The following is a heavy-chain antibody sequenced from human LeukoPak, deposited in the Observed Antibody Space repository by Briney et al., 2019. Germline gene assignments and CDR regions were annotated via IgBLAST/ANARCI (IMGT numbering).Heavy chain of an antibody. CDR2: ISDDGTNK. D-gene: IGHD5-18*01. V-gene: IGHV3-30*18. Sequence: GRSLRLSCAASGFTFSSYGMHWVRQGPGKGLEWVAVISDDGTNKYYTDSVKGRFTISRDSSKNTLFLQMNSLRVEDTAVYYCAKDNKGYSYDYWGQGTLVTVSS. J-gene: IGHJ4*02. CDR1: GFTFSSYG. CDR3: AKDNKGYSYDY.